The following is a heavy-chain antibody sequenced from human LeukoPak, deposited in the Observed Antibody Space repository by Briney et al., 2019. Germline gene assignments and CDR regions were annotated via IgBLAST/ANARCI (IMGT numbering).Heavy chain of an antibody. Sequence: ASVKVSCKASGYTFTGYYMHWVRQAPAPGLEWMGWINPNSGGTNYAQKFQVRVTMTRDTSISTAYMELSRLRSDDTAVYYGARSGFYYDSSGYSVFDYWGQGTLVTVSS. J-gene: IGHJ4*02. CDR1: GYTFTGYY. D-gene: IGHD3-22*01. CDR3: ARSGFYYDSSGYSVFDY. V-gene: IGHV1-2*02. CDR2: INPNSGGT.